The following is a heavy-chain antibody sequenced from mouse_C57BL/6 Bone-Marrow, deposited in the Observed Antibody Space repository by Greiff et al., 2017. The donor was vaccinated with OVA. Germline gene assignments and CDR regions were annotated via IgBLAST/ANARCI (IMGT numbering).Heavy chain of an antibody. J-gene: IGHJ3*01. CDR1: GYTFTDYY. CDR2: INPYNGGT. CDR3: ARGPSYYYGSSPAWFAY. Sequence: EVQRVESGPVLVKPGASVKMSCKASGYTFTDYYMNWVKQSHGKSLEWIGVINPYNGGTSYNQKFKGKATLTVDKSSSTAYMELNSLTSEDSAVYYCARGPSYYYGSSPAWFAYWGQGTLVTVSA. V-gene: IGHV1-19*01. D-gene: IGHD1-1*01.